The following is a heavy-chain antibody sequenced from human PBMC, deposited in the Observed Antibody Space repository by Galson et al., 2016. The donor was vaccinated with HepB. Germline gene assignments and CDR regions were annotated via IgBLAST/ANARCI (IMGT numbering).Heavy chain of an antibody. Sequence: SLRLSCAASGFTLTNYGMHWVRQAPGKGLEWVAMISYDGSAEYYADSVKGRFTISRDNPENTMYLQMSSLRTEATAVYYCAKDLWINKWTNYFDYWGQGTLVTVSS. CDR2: ISYDGSAE. D-gene: IGHD2-21*01. CDR3: AKDLWINKWTNYFDY. CDR1: GFTLTNYG. V-gene: IGHV3-30*18. J-gene: IGHJ4*02.